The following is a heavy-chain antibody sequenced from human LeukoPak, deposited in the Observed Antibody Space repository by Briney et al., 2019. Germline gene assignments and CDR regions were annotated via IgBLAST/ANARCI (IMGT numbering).Heavy chain of an antibody. Sequence: GESLKISCKGSGYSFTSYWIGWVRQAPGQGLEWMGWISAYNGNTNYAQKLQGRVTMTTDTSTSTAYMELRSLRSDDTAVYYCARVECSGGSCYPSMDYWGQGTLVTVSS. V-gene: IGHV1-18*04. J-gene: IGHJ4*02. CDR3: ARVECSGGSCYPSMDY. D-gene: IGHD2-15*01. CDR2: ISAYNGNT. CDR1: GYSFTSYW.